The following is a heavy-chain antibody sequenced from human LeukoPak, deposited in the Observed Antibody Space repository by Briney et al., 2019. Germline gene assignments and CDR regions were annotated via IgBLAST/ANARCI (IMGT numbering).Heavy chain of an antibody. D-gene: IGHD6-6*01. V-gene: IGHV4-31*03. CDR3: ARVSSPEYYFDY. Sequence: SQTLSLTCTVSGGSISSGGYYLSWIRQHPGKGLEWIGYIYYSGSTYYNPSLKSRVTISVDTSKNQFSLKLSSVTAADTAVYYCARVSSPEYYFDYWGQGTLVTVSS. CDR1: GGSISSGGYY. CDR2: IYYSGST. J-gene: IGHJ4*02.